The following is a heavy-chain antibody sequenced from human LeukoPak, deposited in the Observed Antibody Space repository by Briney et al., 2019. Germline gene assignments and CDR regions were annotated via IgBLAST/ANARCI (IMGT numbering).Heavy chain of an antibody. D-gene: IGHD2-2*01. CDR1: GFTFSRYW. CDR2: ISSDGSRT. V-gene: IGHV3-74*01. J-gene: IGHJ4*02. CDR3: ARDFTLYCSSTNCTRPLGY. Sequence: GGSLRLSCAASGFTFSRYWMHWVRQAPGKGLVWVSRISSDGSRTSYADSVKGRFTISRDNAKNTLYLQMNSRRAEDTAVYYCARDFTLYCSSTNCTRPLGYWGQGTLVTVSS.